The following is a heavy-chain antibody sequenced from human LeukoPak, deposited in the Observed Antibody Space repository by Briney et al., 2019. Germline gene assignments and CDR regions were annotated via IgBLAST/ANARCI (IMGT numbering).Heavy chain of an antibody. CDR3: ARDPGRYFDY. Sequence: ASVKVSCKASGYTFTGYYMHWVRQAPGQGLEWMGWINPNSGGTQFAQKFRGRVTMTRDTSISTAYMELWRLRSDNTAVYYCARDPGRYFDYWGQGTLVTVSS. J-gene: IGHJ4*02. CDR1: GYTFTGYY. CDR2: INPNSGGT. V-gene: IGHV1-2*02.